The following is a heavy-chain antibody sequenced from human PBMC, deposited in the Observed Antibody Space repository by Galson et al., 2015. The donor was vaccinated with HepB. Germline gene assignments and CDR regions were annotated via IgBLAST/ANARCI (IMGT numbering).Heavy chain of an antibody. Sequence: SLRLSCAASGFIFTSYGMHWVRQAPGKGLEWVAAISYDGNDKYYVDSVKGRFTISRDNSKNALYLQMNSLRVDDTAVYYCARVMTTFGGVLVYGMDVWGQGTAVTFSS. J-gene: IGHJ6*02. CDR3: ARVMTTFGGVLVYGMDV. V-gene: IGHV3-30*03. D-gene: IGHD3-16*01. CDR2: ISYDGNDK. CDR1: GFIFTSYG.